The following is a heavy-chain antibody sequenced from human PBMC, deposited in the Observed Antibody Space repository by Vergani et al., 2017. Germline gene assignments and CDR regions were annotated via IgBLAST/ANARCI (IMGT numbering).Heavy chain of an antibody. V-gene: IGHV1-69*12. CDR2: IITIFGTA. CDR3: ASKSIAAAGTNWFDP. CDR1: GGTFSSYA. D-gene: IGHD6-13*01. Sequence: QVQLVQSGAEVKQPGSSVKVSCKASGGTFSSYAISWVRQAPGQGLEWMVGIITIFGTANYAQKFQGRVTITADESTSTAYMVLSSLRSEDTAVYYCASKSIAAAGTNWFDPWGQGTLVTVSS. J-gene: IGHJ5*02.